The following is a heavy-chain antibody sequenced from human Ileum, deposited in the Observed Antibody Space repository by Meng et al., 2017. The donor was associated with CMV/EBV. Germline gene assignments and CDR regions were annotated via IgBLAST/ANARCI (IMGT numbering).Heavy chain of an antibody. CDR3: AKDDGEWSPFDS. Sequence: SCAGSGFTFSAYSMSWVRQAPGKGLEWVSSINFNSIYTYYADSVKGRFTISRDNAKNSLYLQMNSLGAEDTAVYYCAKDDGEWSPFDSWGQGTLVTVSS. D-gene: IGHD3-3*01. J-gene: IGHJ5*01. CDR2: INFNSIYT. V-gene: IGHV3-21*06. CDR1: GFTFSAYS.